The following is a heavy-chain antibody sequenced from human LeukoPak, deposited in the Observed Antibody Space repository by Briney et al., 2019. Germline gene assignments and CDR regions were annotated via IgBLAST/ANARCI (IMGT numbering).Heavy chain of an antibody. CDR1: DDSITMYY. Sequence: SETLSLTRTVSDDSITMYYWTWIRQPPGKGLEWIGCVDHTGSTKFNPSLNGRVSISRDTSNNLFSLRLRSVTAADTAVYFCARGRVSSSTWYSTYYYFFYMDFWGKGTTVTVSS. CDR3: ARGRVSSSTWYSTYYYFFYMDF. D-gene: IGHD4-11*01. V-gene: IGHV4-59*01. CDR2: VDHTGST. J-gene: IGHJ6*03.